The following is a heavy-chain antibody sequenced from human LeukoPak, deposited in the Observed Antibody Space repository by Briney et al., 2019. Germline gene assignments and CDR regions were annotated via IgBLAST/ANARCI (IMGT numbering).Heavy chain of an antibody. CDR1: GGSISSYY. D-gene: IGHD3-22*01. CDR2: IHTSGST. Sequence: PSETLSLTCTVSGGSISSYYWSWIRQPPGKGLEWIGYIHTSGSTNYNPSLKSRVTISVDTSKNQFSLKLSSVTAADTAVYYCASKGYYYDSSGYYSAFDIWGQGTMVTVSS. J-gene: IGHJ3*02. V-gene: IGHV4-4*09. CDR3: ASKGYYYDSSGYYSAFDI.